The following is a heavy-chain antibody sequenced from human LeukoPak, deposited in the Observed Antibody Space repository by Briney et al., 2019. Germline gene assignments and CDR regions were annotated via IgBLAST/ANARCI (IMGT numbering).Heavy chain of an antibody. V-gene: IGHV1-69*13. CDR2: IIPIFGTA. CDR3: ARGGFRAFDI. J-gene: IGHJ3*02. D-gene: IGHD5-12*01. CDR1: GGTFSSYA. Sequence: ASVKVSCKASGGTFSSYAISWARQAPGQGLEWMGGIIPIFGTANYAQKFQGRVTITADESTSTAYMELSSLRSEDTAVYYCARGGFRAFDILGQGTMVTVSS.